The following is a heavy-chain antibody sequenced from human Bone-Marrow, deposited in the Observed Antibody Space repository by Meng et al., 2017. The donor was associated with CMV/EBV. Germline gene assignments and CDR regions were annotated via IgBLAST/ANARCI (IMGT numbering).Heavy chain of an antibody. CDR1: GGSISSYY. Sequence: GSLRLSCTVSGGSISSYYWSWIRQPPGKGLEWIGYTYYSGSTNYNPSLKSRVTISVDTSKNQFSLKLSSVTAADTAVYYCARVAYSNYVPGYYYYYGMDVWGQGTTVTVSS. CDR3: ARVAYSNYVPGYYYYYGMDV. V-gene: IGHV4-59*01. D-gene: IGHD4-11*01. CDR2: TYYSGST. J-gene: IGHJ6*02.